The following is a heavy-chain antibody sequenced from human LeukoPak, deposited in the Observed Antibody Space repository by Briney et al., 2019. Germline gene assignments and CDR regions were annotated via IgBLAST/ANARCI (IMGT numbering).Heavy chain of an antibody. CDR2: INHSGST. Sequence: PSETLSLTCAVYGGSFSGYYWSWIRQPPGKGQEWIGEINHSGSTNYNPSLKSRVTISVDTSKNQFSLKLSSVTAADTAVYYCARGRKPFDYWGQGTLVTVSS. CDR3: ARGRKPFDY. J-gene: IGHJ4*02. V-gene: IGHV4-34*01. CDR1: GGSFSGYY.